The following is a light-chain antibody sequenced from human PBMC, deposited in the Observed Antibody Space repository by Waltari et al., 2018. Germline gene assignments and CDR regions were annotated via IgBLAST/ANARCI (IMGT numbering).Light chain of an antibody. CDR3: QQYHDWPRT. CDR2: GAS. J-gene: IGKJ1*01. CDR1: PSVGPN. Sequence: DIVMTQSPATLSVSPGERATLSCRASPSVGPNLAWYQQKPGQAPRVLIYGASTRPAGVPGTFSGSGSGTEFTLTISSVQSEDLAVYYCQQYHDWPRTFGQGTKVESK. V-gene: IGKV3-15*01.